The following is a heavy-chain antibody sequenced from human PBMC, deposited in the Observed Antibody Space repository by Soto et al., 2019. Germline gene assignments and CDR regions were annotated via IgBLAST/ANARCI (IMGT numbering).Heavy chain of an antibody. D-gene: IGHD2-15*01. V-gene: IGHV1-58*02. J-gene: IGHJ6*02. Sequence: GASVKVSCKASGYGFIRSGIQWVRQAHGQRLEWIGWIDVASGQTNYAQNFRGRVAITRDTSTATAYIELTGLTSEDTAVYCCSPDRPDIVVGWCVWGQGTTVTVSS. CDR1: GYGFIRSG. CDR2: IDVASGQT. CDR3: SPDRPDIVVGWCV.